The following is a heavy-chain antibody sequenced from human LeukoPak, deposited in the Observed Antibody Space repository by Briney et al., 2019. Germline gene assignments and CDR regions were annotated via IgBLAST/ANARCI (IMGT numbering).Heavy chain of an antibody. Sequence: SVKVSCKASGGTFSSYAISWVRQAPGQGPEWMGGIIPIFGTANCAQKFQGRVTITADESTSTAYMELSSLRSEDTAVYYCARSPTNGYYYDYWGQGTLVTVSS. CDR1: GGTFSSYA. CDR2: IIPIFGTA. V-gene: IGHV1-69*13. J-gene: IGHJ4*02. D-gene: IGHD3-22*01. CDR3: ARSPTNGYYYDY.